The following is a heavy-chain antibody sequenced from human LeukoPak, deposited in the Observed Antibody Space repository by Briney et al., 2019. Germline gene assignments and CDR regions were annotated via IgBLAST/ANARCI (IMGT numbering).Heavy chain of an antibody. V-gene: IGHV3-23*01. CDR1: GSTFSSYA. CDR2: ISGSGGST. Sequence: PGGSLRLSCAASGSTFSSYAMSWVRQAPGKGLEWVSAISGSGGSTYYADSVKGRFTISRDNSKNTLYLQMNSLRAEDTAVYYCAKALIVVVPGAEDYWGQGTLVTVSS. J-gene: IGHJ4*02. CDR3: AKALIVVVPGAEDY. D-gene: IGHD2-2*01.